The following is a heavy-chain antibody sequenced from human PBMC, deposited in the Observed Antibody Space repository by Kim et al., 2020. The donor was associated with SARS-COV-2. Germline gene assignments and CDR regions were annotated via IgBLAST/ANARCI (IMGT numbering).Heavy chain of an antibody. D-gene: IGHD3-10*01. V-gene: IGHV3-74*01. CDR2: IDEYGTIT. Sequence: GGSLRLSCAGSGYIFTPYAMHWVRQAPGKGLIWVSRIDEYGTITNYADSVMGRFTISRDNAKKTLYLQMNRLRADDSGLYYCVRDPGGRCAYWGQGTPVIVSS. CDR1: GYIFTPYA. J-gene: IGHJ4*02. CDR3: VRDPGGRCAY.